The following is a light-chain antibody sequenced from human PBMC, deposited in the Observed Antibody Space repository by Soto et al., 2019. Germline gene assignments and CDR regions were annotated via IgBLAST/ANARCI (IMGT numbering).Light chain of an antibody. CDR3: QQYDSYSYT. CDR2: VAS. CDR1: QNIDNY. J-gene: IGKJ2*01. V-gene: IGKV1-39*01. Sequence: DIQVTQSPSSLSESVGDRVTITCRSSQNIDNYLNWYQHKPGKAPKLLIYVASHLQSGVPSRFSGSGSGTEFTLTISNLQPEDFATYYCQQYDSYSYTFGQGTKVDIK.